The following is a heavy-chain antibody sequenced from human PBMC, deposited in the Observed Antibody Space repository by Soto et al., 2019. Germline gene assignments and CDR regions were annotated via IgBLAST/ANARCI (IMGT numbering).Heavy chain of an antibody. CDR1: GYRFNNYW. CDR3: PRTRSFTLGFYYDGMDV. Sequence: PGESLNISCKGSGYRFNNYWIGWVRQVPGKDQELMGIIYPGDPDTRYSPSFQCQVTISADKSLRTAYLQWTRLKASDTAFYYCPRTRSFTLGFYYDGMDVWGQGTTVTVSS. J-gene: IGHJ6*01. CDR2: IYPGDPDT. V-gene: IGHV5-51*01. D-gene: IGHD6-6*01.